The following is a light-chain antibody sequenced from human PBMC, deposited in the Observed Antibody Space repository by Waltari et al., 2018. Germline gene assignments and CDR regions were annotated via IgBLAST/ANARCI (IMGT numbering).Light chain of an antibody. CDR3: CSYASRGTYV. Sequence: QSALTQPASVSGTPGQSITISCTGTTSYVGSYDLVSWSQQHPGEAPKLLFCEAFKRPPDISRRFSGAKSGSTASLTISGLQPEDEADYYCCSYASRGTYVFGSGTKVTV. J-gene: IGLJ1*01. CDR2: EAF. CDR1: TSYVGSYDL. V-gene: IGLV2-23*01.